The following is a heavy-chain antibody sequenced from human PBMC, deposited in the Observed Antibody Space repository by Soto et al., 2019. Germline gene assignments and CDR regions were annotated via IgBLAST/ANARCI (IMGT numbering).Heavy chain of an antibody. V-gene: IGHV1-3*01. CDR2: INAGNGNT. Sequence: ASVKVSCKASGYTFTSYAMHWVRQAPGQRLEWMGWINAGNGNTKYSQKFQGRVTITRDTSASTAYMELSSLRSEDTAVYYCAREGYYYGSGSYSYYYYYYMDVWGKGTTVTVSS. D-gene: IGHD3-10*01. CDR1: GYTFTSYA. J-gene: IGHJ6*03. CDR3: AREGYYYGSGSYSYYYYYYMDV.